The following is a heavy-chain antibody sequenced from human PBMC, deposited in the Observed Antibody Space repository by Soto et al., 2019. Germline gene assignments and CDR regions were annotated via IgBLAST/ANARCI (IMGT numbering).Heavy chain of an antibody. J-gene: IGHJ5*02. D-gene: IGHD3-10*01. V-gene: IGHV1-46*01. CDR1: GYTFTSYY. CDR2: INPSGGST. CDR3: ARRRQYGSGSFHRRQYWFDP. Sequence: VASVKVSCKASGYTFTSYYMHWVRQAPGQGLEWMGIINPSGGSTSYAQKFQGRVTMTRDTSTSTVYMELSSLRSEDTAVYYCARRRQYGSGSFHRRQYWFDPWGQGTLVTVSS.